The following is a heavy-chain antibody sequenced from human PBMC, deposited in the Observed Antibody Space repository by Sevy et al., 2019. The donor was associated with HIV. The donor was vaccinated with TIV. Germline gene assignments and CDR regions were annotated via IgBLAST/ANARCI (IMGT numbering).Heavy chain of an antibody. V-gene: IGHV4-4*07. CDR2: IYSSAST. CDR1: GASISSYY. CDR3: VRAGVAGLFDY. D-gene: IGHD6-19*01. J-gene: IGHJ4*02. Sequence: SETLSLTCTVSGASISSYYWSWIRQPAGKGLEWIGRIYSSASTNYNPSLQSRVTMSLDTSKNQFSLKLTSVTAADTAVYYCVRAGVAGLFDYWGQGTLVTVSS.